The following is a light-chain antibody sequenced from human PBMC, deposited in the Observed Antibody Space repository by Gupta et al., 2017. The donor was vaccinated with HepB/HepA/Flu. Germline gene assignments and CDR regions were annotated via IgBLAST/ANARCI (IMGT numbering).Light chain of an antibody. CDR2: DNN. CDR3: ASWDDSLNGYV. J-gene: IGLJ1*01. V-gene: IGLV1-44*01. Sequence: QPVLTQPPSASGSPGQRVTISSSGSRSSIGSNTVNWYQQVPGTAPKLLMHDNNQRPSGVPDRFSGSKSGTSASLAISGLQSEDETDYYCASWDDSLNGYVFGTGTKVTVL. CDR1: RSSIGSNT.